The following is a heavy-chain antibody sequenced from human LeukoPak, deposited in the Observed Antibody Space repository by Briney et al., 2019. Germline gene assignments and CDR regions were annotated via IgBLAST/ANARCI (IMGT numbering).Heavy chain of an antibody. Sequence: SVKVSCKASGGTFSSYAISWVRQAPGQGLEWMGGIIPIFGTANYAQKFQDRVTITADESTSTAYMELSSLRSEDTAVYYCARCQERNYDILTGAYYYGMDVWGQGTTVTVSS. J-gene: IGHJ6*02. CDR1: GGTFSSYA. D-gene: IGHD3-9*01. CDR3: ARCQERNYDILTGAYYYGMDV. V-gene: IGHV1-69*01. CDR2: IIPIFGTA.